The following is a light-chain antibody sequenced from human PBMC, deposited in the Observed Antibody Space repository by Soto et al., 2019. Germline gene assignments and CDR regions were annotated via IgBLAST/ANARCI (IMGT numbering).Light chain of an antibody. Sequence: EIVLTQSPGTLSLSPGERATLSCRASQSVSSSYLAWYQQKPGQAPRLLIYGASSRATGIPDRFSGSGSGTDLPLTIIRLEPEDFAVYYCQQYGSSPGYIFGQGTPRAIK. J-gene: IGKJ2*01. V-gene: IGKV3-20*01. CDR3: QQYGSSPGYI. CDR2: GAS. CDR1: QSVSSSY.